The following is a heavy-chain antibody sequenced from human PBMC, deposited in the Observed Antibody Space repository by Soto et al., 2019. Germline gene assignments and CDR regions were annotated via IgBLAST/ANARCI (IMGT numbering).Heavy chain of an antibody. Sequence: QVQLVESGGGVVQPGRSLRVSCVASGFIFSTYGIHWVRQAPGKGLEWVAVTSYDGSKYYYSDSLKGRFTITTDNSRNTLYLQMTSLRSEDTAVYYCAMARGLFGCYYGLDVWGQGTTVIVSS. CDR3: AMARGLFGCYYGLDV. CDR1: GFIFSTYG. CDR2: TSYDGSKY. D-gene: IGHD3-3*01. V-gene: IGHV3-30*03. J-gene: IGHJ6*02.